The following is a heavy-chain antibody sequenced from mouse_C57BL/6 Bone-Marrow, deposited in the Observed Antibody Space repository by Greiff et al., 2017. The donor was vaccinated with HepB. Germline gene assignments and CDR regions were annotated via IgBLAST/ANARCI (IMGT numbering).Heavy chain of an antibody. CDR3: ARWSLYYGSSPYYYAMDY. V-gene: IGHV1-82*01. Sequence: VQLQQSGPELVKPGASVKISCKASGYAFSSSWMNWVKQRPGKGLEWIGRIYPGDGDTNYNGKFKGKATLTADKSSSTAYMQLSSLTSEDSAVYFCARWSLYYGSSPYYYAMDYWGQGTSVTVSS. CDR1: GYAFSSSW. J-gene: IGHJ4*01. D-gene: IGHD1-1*01. CDR2: IYPGDGDT.